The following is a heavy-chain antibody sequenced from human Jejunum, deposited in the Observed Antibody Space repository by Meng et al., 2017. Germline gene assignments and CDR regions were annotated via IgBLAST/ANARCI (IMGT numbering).Heavy chain of an antibody. Sequence: EVQLVESGGGLVQPGGSLRLSCAASGFTFSAFWMHWVRQVPGKGLVWVARINGDGRTISYADSLKGRFTVSRDNAKNTLYLQMNSLRAEDTAIYYCARGGNYYLDYWGQGTLVTVSS. CDR1: GFTFSAFW. V-gene: IGHV3-74*01. CDR2: INGDGRTI. D-gene: IGHD1-1*01. CDR3: ARGGNYYLDY. J-gene: IGHJ4*02.